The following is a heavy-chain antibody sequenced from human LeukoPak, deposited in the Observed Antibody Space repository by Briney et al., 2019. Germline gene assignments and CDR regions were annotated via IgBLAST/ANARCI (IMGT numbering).Heavy chain of an antibody. J-gene: IGHJ4*02. D-gene: IGHD5-18*01. CDR3: ASTYVDTAMVGDYYFDY. CDR2: IHYSGST. V-gene: IGHV4-59*01. Sequence: SETLSLTCTVSAGSISGSYWSWIRQPPGKGLEWIGYIHYSGSTNYNPSLKSRVTISVDTSKNQFSLKLSSVTAADTAVYYCASTYVDTAMVGDYYFDYWGQGTLVTVSS. CDR1: AGSISGSY.